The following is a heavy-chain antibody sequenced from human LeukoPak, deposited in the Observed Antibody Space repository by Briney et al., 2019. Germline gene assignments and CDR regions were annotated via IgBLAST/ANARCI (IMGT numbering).Heavy chain of an antibody. V-gene: IGHV3-30-3*01. J-gene: IGHJ4*02. CDR2: ISYDGSNK. Sequence: GGSLRLSCAASGFTFSSYAMHWVRQAPGKGLEWVAVISYDGSNKYYADSMKGRFTISRDNSKNTLYLQMSSLRAEDTAVYYCARDWSDFWSGYSNYWGQGTLVTVSS. D-gene: IGHD3-3*01. CDR3: ARDWSDFWSGYSNY. CDR1: GFTFSSYA.